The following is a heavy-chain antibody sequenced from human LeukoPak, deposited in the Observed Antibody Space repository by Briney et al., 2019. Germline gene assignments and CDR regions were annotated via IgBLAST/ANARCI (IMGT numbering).Heavy chain of an antibody. J-gene: IGHJ4*02. CDR2: TYYRSKWYN. CDR1: GDSVSSNSAA. V-gene: IGHV6-1*01. D-gene: IGHD3-10*01. Sequence: SQTLSLTCAISGDSVSSNSAAWNWIRHSPSRGLEGLGRTYYRSKWYNDYAVSVKSRITINPDTSKNQFSLQLNSVTPEDTAVYYCARNLLLWFGELLPEFDYWGQGTLVTVSS. CDR3: ARNLLLWFGELLPEFDY.